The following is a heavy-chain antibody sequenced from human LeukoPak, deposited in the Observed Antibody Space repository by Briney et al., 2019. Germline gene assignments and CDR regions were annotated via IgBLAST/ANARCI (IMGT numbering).Heavy chain of an antibody. CDR2: ILGSGISS. CDR1: GFTFSSYA. CDR3: GTPQSPSRGFYMDV. J-gene: IGHJ6*03. Sequence: GGSLRLSCAASGFTFSSYAMNWVRQAPGKGLEWVAAILGSGISSYYADSVKGRFTISRDNSKNTLYLRMNSLRAEDTAVYYCGTPQSPSRGFYMDVWGKGTTVTVSS. V-gene: IGHV3-23*01.